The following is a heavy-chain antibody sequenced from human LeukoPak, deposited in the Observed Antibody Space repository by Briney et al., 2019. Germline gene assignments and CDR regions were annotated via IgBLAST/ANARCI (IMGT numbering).Heavy chain of an antibody. V-gene: IGHV1-2*06. CDR2: INPNGGGT. J-gene: IGHJ4*02. CDR1: GYTFTGYY. D-gene: IGHD6-6*01. CDR3: ARDVPFDY. Sequence: GASVKVSCKASGYTFTGYYMHWVRQAPGQGLEWMGRINPNGGGTDYAQRFQGRVTMTSDTSISRAYMELNRLTSDDTAIYYCARDVPFDYWGQGTLVTVSS.